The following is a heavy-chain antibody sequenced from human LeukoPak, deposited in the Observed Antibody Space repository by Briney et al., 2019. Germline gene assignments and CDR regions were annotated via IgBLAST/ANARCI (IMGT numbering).Heavy chain of an antibody. CDR1: GFTFSSYW. CDR2: IYTDGSRT. V-gene: IGHV3-74*01. J-gene: IGHJ4*02. CDR3: TKDYGSGAYLDY. D-gene: IGHD3-10*01. Sequence: GGSLRLSCSASGFTFSSYWLQWVRQAPRQGLLWVSRIYTDGSRTGYADSVKGRFTISRDNAKNTLYLQMNNLRAEDTAVYYCTKDYGSGAYLDYWGQGTLVTVSS.